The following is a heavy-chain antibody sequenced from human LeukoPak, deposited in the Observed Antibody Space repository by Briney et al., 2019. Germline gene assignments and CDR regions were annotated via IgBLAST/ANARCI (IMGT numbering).Heavy chain of an antibody. J-gene: IGHJ4*02. Sequence: PSQTLSLTCTVSGGSISSGGYYWSWIRQYPGKGLEWIGYIYYSGNTYYNPSLKSRITISVDTSKNQFSLKLNSVTAADTAVYYCARVNYYDSSGYDFDYWGQGTLVTVSS. CDR1: GGSISSGGYY. CDR2: IYYSGNT. V-gene: IGHV4-31*03. D-gene: IGHD3-22*01. CDR3: ARVNYYDSSGYDFDY.